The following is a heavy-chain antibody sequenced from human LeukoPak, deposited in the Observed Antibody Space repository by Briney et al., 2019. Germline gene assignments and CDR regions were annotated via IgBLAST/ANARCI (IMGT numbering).Heavy chain of an antibody. D-gene: IGHD6-13*01. CDR3: ARARTAAAGTRRGYNWFDP. V-gene: IGHV3-7*03. CDR2: INHNGNVN. Sequence: GGSLRLSCAASGFTFSSYWMNWARQAPGKGLEWVASINHNGNVNYYVDSVKGRFTISRDNAKNSLYLQMSNLRAEDTAVYFCARARTAAAGTRRGYNWFDPWGQGTLVTVSS. J-gene: IGHJ5*02. CDR1: GFTFSSYW.